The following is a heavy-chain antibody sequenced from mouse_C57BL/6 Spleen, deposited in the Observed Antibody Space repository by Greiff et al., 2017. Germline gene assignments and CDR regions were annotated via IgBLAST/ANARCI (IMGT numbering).Heavy chain of an antibody. CDR2: IWSGGST. V-gene: IGHV2-2*01. J-gene: IGHJ2*01. D-gene: IGHD2-12*01. CDR1: GFSLTSYG. CDR3: ARDYNYARGKTFDY. Sequence: VQLKESGPGLVQPSQSLSITCTVSGFSLTSYGVHWVRQSPGKGLEWLGVIWSGGSTDYNAAFISRLSISKDNSKSQVFFKMNSLQADDTAIYYCARDYNYARGKTFDYWGQGTPLTVSS.